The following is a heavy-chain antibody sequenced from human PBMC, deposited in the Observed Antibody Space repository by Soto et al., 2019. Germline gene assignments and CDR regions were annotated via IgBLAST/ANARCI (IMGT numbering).Heavy chain of an antibody. V-gene: IGHV1-18*01. J-gene: IGHJ4*02. CDR3: ARDVGHYYDGSGYKIFFDY. CDR1: GYTFTNYG. D-gene: IGHD3-22*01. Sequence: QVQLVQSGAEVKKPGASVKVSCKVSGYTFTNYGISWVRQTPGQGLEWMGWLSTFDGSTNYAQKLQGRVTMTTDISTTTAYIDLRSLRSDDTAVHYCARDVGHYYDGSGYKIFFDYWGQGTLVTISS. CDR2: LSTFDGST.